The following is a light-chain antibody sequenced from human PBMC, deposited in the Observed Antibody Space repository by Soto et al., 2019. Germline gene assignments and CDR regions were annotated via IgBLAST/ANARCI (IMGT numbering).Light chain of an antibody. V-gene: IGLV2-11*01. CDR2: DVS. Sequence: QSVLTQPRSVSGSPGQSVTISCTGTSSDVGGYKYVSWFQQHPGKAPKLMIYDVSKWPSGVPDRFSGSKSGNTASLTISGLQTEDEADYYCCSYAGSYTWVFGGGTKLTVL. CDR1: SSDVGGYKY. CDR3: CSYAGSYTWV. J-gene: IGLJ3*02.